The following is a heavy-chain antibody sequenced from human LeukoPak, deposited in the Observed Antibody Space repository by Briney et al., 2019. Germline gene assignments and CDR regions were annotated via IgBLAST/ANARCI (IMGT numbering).Heavy chain of an antibody. CDR1: GYSFSTHW. J-gene: IGHJ4*02. V-gene: IGHV3-74*01. CDR3: GRGGMRGTVDY. CDR2: IHSNERET. Sequence: GSLRLSCVASGYSFSTHWMHWVRQVSGKGLLWVSRIHSNERETTYADSVKGRFSISRDNARNTLYLEMNSLRVEDTAVYYCGRGGMRGTVDYWGQGTPVTVSS. D-gene: IGHD1-1*01.